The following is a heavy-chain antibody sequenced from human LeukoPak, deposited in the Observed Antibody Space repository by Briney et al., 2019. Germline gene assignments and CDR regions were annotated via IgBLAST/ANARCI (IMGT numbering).Heavy chain of an antibody. Sequence: QSGGSLRLSCAASGFTFSSYAMSWVRQAPGKGLEWVSAISGSGGSTYYADSVKGRFTISRDNAKNSLYLQMNSLRAEDTAVYYCARDPPYDFWSGYSPVDWYFDLWVRGTLVTVSS. CDR3: ARDPPYDFWSGYSPVDWYFDL. CDR2: ISGSGGST. V-gene: IGHV3-23*01. D-gene: IGHD3-3*01. J-gene: IGHJ2*01. CDR1: GFTFSSYA.